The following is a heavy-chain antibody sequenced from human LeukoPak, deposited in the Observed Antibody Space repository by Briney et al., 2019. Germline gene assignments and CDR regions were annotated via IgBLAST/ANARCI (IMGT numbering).Heavy chain of an antibody. D-gene: IGHD6-13*01. V-gene: IGHV3-74*01. CDR3: ARGASGSSWFGGFDF. Sequence: GGSLRLSCAASGFTFNVRWMHWVRRAPGKGLVWVSRINSDGSGTSHADSVKGRFTISRDNAKNTLYLQMNSLRAEDTAVYYCARGASGSSWFGGFDFWGQGTLVTVSS. J-gene: IGHJ4*02. CDR2: INSDGSGT. CDR1: GFTFNVRW.